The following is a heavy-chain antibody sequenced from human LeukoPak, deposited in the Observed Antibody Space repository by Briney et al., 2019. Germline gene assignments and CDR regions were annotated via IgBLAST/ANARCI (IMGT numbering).Heavy chain of an antibody. CDR3: ATYNTFRLGFDY. CDR2: IYHSGST. V-gene: IGHV4-38-2*01. D-gene: IGHD3/OR15-3a*01. Sequence: PSETLSLTCAVSGYSISSGYYWGWIRQPPGKGLEWIGSIYHSGSTYYNPSLKSRVTISVDTSKNQFSLKLSSVTDADTAVYYCATYNTFRLGFDYWGQGTLVTVSS. J-gene: IGHJ4*02. CDR1: GYSISSGYY.